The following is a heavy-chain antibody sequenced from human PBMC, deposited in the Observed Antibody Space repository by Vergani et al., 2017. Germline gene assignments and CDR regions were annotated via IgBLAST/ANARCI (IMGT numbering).Heavy chain of an antibody. CDR1: GFTFSSYS. J-gene: IGHJ6*02. CDR3: ARGVAVAGRYYYYGMDV. Sequence: VQLVESGGGLVKPGGSLRLSCAASGFTFSSYSMNWVRQAPGKGLEWIGEINHSGSTNYNPSLKSRVTISVDTSKNQFSLKLSSVTAADTAVYYCARGVAVAGRYYYYGMDVWGQGTTVTVSS. V-gene: IGHV4-34*01. CDR2: INHSGST. D-gene: IGHD6-19*01.